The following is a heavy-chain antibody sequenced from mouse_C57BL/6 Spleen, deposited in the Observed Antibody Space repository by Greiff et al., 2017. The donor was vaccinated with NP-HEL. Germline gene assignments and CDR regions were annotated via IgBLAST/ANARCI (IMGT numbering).Heavy chain of an antibody. CDR3: AMGRLRFYAMDY. J-gene: IGHJ4*01. Sequence: QVQLQQPGAELVKPGASVKVSCKASGYTFTSYWMHWVKQRPGQGLEWIGRIHPSDSDTNYNQKFKGKATLTVDKSSSPAYMQLSSLTSEDSAVYYCAMGRLRFYAMDYWGQGTSVTVSS. D-gene: IGHD1-1*01. CDR2: IHPSDSDT. CDR1: GYTFTSYW. V-gene: IGHV1-74*01.